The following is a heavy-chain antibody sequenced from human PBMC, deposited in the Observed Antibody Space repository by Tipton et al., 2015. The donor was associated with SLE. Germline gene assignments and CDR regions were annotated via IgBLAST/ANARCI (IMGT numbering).Heavy chain of an antibody. CDR1: GSTFSSHW. D-gene: IGHD3-22*01. J-gene: IGHJ6*02. CDR2: ISRDGSNT. V-gene: IGHV3-74*01. Sequence: GSLRLSCAASGSTFSSHWMYWVRQAPGKGLVWVSRISRDGSNTYYADSVEGRFTISRDNAKNTLYLQMHSLRVDDTAVYYCGRGAYSEGNVGMDVWGQGTTVTVSS. CDR3: GRGAYSEGNVGMDV.